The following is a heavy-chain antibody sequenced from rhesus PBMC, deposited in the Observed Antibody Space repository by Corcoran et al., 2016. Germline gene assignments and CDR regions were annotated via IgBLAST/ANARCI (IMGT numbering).Heavy chain of an antibody. J-gene: IGHJ4*01. CDR2: ISGSSTST. D-gene: IGHD6-31*01. CDR1: GGSISDSYR. CDR3: ARVDSSGWGFDY. V-gene: IGHV4S10*01. Sequence: QVQLQESGPGVVKPSETLSLTCAVSGGSISDSYRWSWIRQPPGKGLVWIEYISGSSTSTNYNPSLKRRGTISKDTSKNQFSLKLSSVTAADTAVYYCARVDSSGWGFDYWGQGVLVTVSS.